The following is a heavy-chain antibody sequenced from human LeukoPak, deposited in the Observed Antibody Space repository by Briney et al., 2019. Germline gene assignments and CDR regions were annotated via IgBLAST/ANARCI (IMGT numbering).Heavy chain of an antibody. Sequence: GGSLRLSCAASGFTFSSYAMSWVRQAPGKGLEWVSAISGSGGSTYHADSVKGRFTISRDNSKNTLYLQMNSLRAEDTAVYYCAKVRDYYDSSGYLISFDYWGQGTLVTVSS. CDR2: ISGSGGST. CDR1: GFTFSSYA. J-gene: IGHJ4*02. D-gene: IGHD3-22*01. CDR3: AKVRDYYDSSGYLISFDY. V-gene: IGHV3-23*01.